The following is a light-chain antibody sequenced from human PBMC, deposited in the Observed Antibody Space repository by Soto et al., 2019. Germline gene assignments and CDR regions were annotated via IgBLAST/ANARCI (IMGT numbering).Light chain of an antibody. J-gene: IGLJ1*01. V-gene: IGLV2-14*01. CDR3: RAYTRSSFYV. CDR1: SSYVGGYNY. CDR2: DVS. Sequence: QSPLTQPASVSGSPGESITISCTGTSSYVGGYNYVSWYQQHPGKAPKLMIYDVSNRPSGASNRFSGSKAGKTASLIISGLQAEDEAEYYCRAYTRSSFYVFGTGTKVTVL.